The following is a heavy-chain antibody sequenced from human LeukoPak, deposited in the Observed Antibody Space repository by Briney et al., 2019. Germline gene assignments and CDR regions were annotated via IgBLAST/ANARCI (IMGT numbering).Heavy chain of an antibody. CDR1: GGTFSSYA. CDR3: ARDREYSSGSYFDYYYYYMDV. CDR2: IIPIFGTA. V-gene: IGHV1-69*13. J-gene: IGHJ6*03. Sequence: GASVKVSCKASGGTFSSYAISWVRQAPGQGLEWMGGIIPIFGTANYAQKFQGRVTITADESTSTAYMELSSLRAEDTALYYCARDREYSSGSYFDYYYYYMDVWGKGTTVTVSS. D-gene: IGHD6-19*01.